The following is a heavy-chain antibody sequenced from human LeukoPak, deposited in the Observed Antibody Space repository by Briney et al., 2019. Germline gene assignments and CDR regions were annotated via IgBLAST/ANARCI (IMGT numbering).Heavy chain of an antibody. CDR3: ASGLSVTTSGDY. CDR1: GFTFSSYS. J-gene: IGHJ4*02. D-gene: IGHD4-17*01. CDR2: IYSGGST. V-gene: IGHV3-66*01. Sequence: GGSLRLSCAASGFTFSSYSMNWVRQAPGKGLEWVSIIYSGGSTYYADSVKGRFTISRDNFKNTLYLQMNTLRAEDTAVYYCASGLSVTTSGDYWGQGTLVTVSS.